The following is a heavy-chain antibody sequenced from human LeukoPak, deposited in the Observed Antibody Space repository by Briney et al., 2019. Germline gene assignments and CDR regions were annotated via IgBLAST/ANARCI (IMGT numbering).Heavy chain of an antibody. CDR1: GFTFSSYA. CDR3: AKGITSPLYYYMDV. D-gene: IGHD2-2*01. Sequence: GGSLRLSCAASGFTFSSYAMSWVRQAPGKGLEWVSAISGSGGSTYYADSVKGRFTISRDNSKNTLYLQMNSLRAEDTAVYYCAKGITSPLYYYMDVWGKGTTVTVSS. J-gene: IGHJ6*03. V-gene: IGHV3-23*01. CDR2: ISGSGGST.